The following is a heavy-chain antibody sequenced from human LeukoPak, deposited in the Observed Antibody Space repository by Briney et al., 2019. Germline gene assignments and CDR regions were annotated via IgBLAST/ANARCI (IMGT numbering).Heavy chain of an antibody. CDR1: GFSFSDHW. CDR2: IKQDGSET. CDR3: ARDPYDRGGYGAFDL. D-gene: IGHD3-22*01. V-gene: IGHV3-7*01. J-gene: IGHJ3*01. Sequence: PGGSLRLSCAAPGFSFSDHWMTWVRQAPGKGQEWVANIKQDGSETYYVDSVRGRFTISRDNAKNSLYLQMNSLRAEDTAIYYCARDPYDRGGYGAFDLWGLGTTITVSS.